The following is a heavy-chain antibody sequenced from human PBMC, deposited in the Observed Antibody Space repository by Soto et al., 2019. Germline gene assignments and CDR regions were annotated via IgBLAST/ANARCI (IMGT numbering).Heavy chain of an antibody. Sequence: PGGSLRLSCAASGLTVSGSYMTWVRQAPGMGLQWVSVIYSDGSTYYADSVKGRFSISRDIAKNMLYLQMNSLRAEDTAVYYCATPITGTPGGWFDPWGQGTLVTVSS. CDR2: IYSDGST. CDR1: GLTVSGSY. CDR3: ATPITGTPGGWFDP. J-gene: IGHJ5*02. V-gene: IGHV3-53*01. D-gene: IGHD1-20*01.